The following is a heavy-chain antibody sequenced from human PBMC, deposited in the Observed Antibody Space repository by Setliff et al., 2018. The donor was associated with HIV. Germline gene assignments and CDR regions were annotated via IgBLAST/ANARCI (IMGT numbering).Heavy chain of an antibody. J-gene: IGHJ2*01. CDR3: TTDRGYFDL. CDR1: GFTFSTAY. Sequence: GGSLRLSCAASGFTFSTAYMSWVRQAPGKGLEWVGRIKSKSDGGTTDYGAPVKGRFSISRDDAKNTLYLQMNSLKTEDTAVYYCTTDRGYFDLWGRGTLVTVSS. CDR2: IKSKSDGGTT. V-gene: IGHV3-15*01.